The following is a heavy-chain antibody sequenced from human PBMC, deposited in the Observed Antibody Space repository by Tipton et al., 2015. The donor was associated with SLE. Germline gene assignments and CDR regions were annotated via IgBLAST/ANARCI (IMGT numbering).Heavy chain of an antibody. D-gene: IGHD3-3*01. CDR1: GVSISHWC. CDR3: ARDMSGYYHFDS. J-gene: IGHJ4*02. CDR2: VCYSGTT. Sequence: GLVKPSETLSVNCTVPGVSISHWCWNWIRQPPGKGLEWIGYVCYSGTTKYNPSLKSRVTISPDTSKNQVTLTLKSVAAADTAVYFCARDMSGYYHFDSWGQGTLVTVSS. V-gene: IGHV4-59*01.